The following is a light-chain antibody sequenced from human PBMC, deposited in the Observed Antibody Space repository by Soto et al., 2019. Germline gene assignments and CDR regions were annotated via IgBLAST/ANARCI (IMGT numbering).Light chain of an antibody. J-gene: IGLJ3*02. CDR2: LEGRGSY. CDR1: SGHSSSI. CDR3: ETWNSNVWV. Sequence: QSVLTQSSSASASLGSSVKLTCTLSSGHSSSIIAWHQQQPGKAPRYLMKLEGRGSYNKGSGVPDRFSGSSSGADRYLTIPNLQFEDEADYYCETWNSNVWVFGRGTQLTVL. V-gene: IGLV4-60*02.